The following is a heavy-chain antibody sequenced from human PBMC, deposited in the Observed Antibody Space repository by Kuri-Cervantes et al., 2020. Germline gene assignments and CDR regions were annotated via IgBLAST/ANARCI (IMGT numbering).Heavy chain of an antibody. CDR1: GGSFSGYY. D-gene: IGHD3-22*01. CDR2: INHSGST. CDR3: ARCCDSSGYYYDY. Sequence: ETLSLTCAVYGGSFSGYYWSWIRQPPGKGLEWIGEINHSGSTNYNPSLKSRVTISVDTSKNQFSLKLSSVTAADTAVYYCARCCDSSGYYYDYWGQGTLVTVSS. J-gene: IGHJ4*02. V-gene: IGHV4-34*01.